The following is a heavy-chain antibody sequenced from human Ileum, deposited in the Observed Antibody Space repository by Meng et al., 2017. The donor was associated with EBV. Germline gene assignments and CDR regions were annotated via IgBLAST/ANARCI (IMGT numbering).Heavy chain of an antibody. Sequence: QLHLQWWGPGLVKPSGTLSLTCAVSGAFIISSNWWTWVRQTPGKGLEWIGEIYHSGSANYNPSFKSRATISVDKSKNQFSLTLKSVTAADTAVYYCMRDLLILERTEVWGRGTLVTVSS. CDR2: IYHSGSA. D-gene: IGHD3-3*01. CDR1: GAFIISSNW. V-gene: IGHV4-4*02. J-gene: IGHJ2*01. CDR3: MRDLLILERTEV.